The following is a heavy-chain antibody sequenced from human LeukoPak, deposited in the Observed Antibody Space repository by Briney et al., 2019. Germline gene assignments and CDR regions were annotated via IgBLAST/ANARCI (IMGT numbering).Heavy chain of an antibody. CDR3: ARGNSGSYFGARQDNWYDP. CDR1: GASISSYY. V-gene: IGHV4-4*07. J-gene: IGHJ5*02. Sequence: SETLSLTCTVSGASISSYYWSWIRQPAGKGLEWIGRIYTSGSTNYNPSLKSRVTMSVDTSKNQFSLKLSSVTAADTAVYYCARGNSGSYFGARQDNWYDPWGQGTLVTVSS. D-gene: IGHD1-26*01. CDR2: IYTSGST.